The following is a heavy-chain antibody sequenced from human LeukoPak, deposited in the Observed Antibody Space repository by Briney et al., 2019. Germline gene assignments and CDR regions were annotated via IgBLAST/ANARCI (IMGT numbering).Heavy chain of an antibody. CDR2: INHSGST. J-gene: IGHJ4*02. D-gene: IGHD3-22*01. V-gene: IGHV4-34*01. CDR3: ASMKSDSYYYDSSGYSAQFDY. Sequence: PSETLSLTCAVYGGSFSGYYWSWIRQPPGKGLEWIGEINHSGSTNYNPSLKSRVTISVDTSKNQFSLKLSSVTAADTAVYYCASMKSDSYYYDSSGYSAQFDYWDQGTLVTVSS. CDR1: GGSFSGYY.